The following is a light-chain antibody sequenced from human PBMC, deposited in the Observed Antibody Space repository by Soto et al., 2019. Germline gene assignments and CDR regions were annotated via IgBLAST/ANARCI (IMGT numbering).Light chain of an antibody. CDR1: QDISSW. V-gene: IGKV1-12*01. Sequence: DIQMTQSPSSVSASVGDRVTITCRASQDISSWLAWFQQKPGQAPKLLIYAASSLQIGVPSRFSGSGSGTDFTLTISSLQPEDSATYYCQQGNSFPLTFGGGTKEEIK. J-gene: IGKJ4*01. CDR2: AAS. CDR3: QQGNSFPLT.